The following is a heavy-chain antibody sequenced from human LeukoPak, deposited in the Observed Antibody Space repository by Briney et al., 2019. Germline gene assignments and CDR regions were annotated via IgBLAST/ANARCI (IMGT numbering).Heavy chain of an antibody. CDR3: ARLMVVRGVYYFDY. J-gene: IGHJ4*02. Sequence: GESLKISCRGSGYSFASSWISWVRQTPGKGLEWMGRIDPSDSYSNYSPSFQGHVTISADKSISTAYLQWISLKASDTAMYYCARLMVVRGVYYFDYWGQETLVTVSS. V-gene: IGHV5-10-1*01. CDR1: GYSFASSW. D-gene: IGHD3-10*01. CDR2: IDPSDSYS.